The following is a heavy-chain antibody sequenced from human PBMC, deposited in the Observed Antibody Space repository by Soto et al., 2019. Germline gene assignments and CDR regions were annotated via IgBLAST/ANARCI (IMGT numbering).Heavy chain of an antibody. CDR1: GDSVSSSSVT. CDR3: ARLIGNSWLDS. Sequence: PSQTLSLTCAISGDSVSSSSVTWNWIRQSPSRGLEWLGRTYYRSKWYNDYAESVKSRITINPDTSKNQISLHLSSVTPDDTAVYYCARLIGNSWLDSWGQGTLVTVSS. CDR2: TYYRSKWYN. D-gene: IGHD2-8*01. J-gene: IGHJ5*01. V-gene: IGHV6-1*01.